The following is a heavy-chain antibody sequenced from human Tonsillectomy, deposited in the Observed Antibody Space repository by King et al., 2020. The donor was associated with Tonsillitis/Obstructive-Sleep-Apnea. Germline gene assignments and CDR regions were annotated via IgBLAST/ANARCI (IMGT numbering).Heavy chain of an antibody. V-gene: IGHV4-34*01. D-gene: IGHD3-10*01. CDR1: GGSFIGYY. CDR3: AGGQRMTMLLGVINNWTYP. J-gene: IGHJ5*02. CDR2: VNRMGST. Sequence: VQLQQWGAGLLKPSETLSLTCAVYGGSFIGYYCSWIRQPPGKGLECIGEVNRMGSTNSNPSLTSRVTISVYTSKNQFSLKLSSVTAADTAVYYCAGGQRMTMLLGVINNWTYPWGQGTLVTVSS.